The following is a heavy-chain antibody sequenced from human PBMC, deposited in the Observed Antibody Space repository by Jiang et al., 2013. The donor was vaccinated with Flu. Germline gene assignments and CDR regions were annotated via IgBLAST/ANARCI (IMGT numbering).Heavy chain of an antibody. D-gene: IGHD4-17*01. V-gene: IGHV4-34*01. Sequence: SETLSLTCAVYGGSFSGYYWSWIRQPPGKGLEWIGEINHSGSTNYNPSLKSRVTISVDTSKNQFSLKLSSVTAADTAVYYCARGTVTRPYDYWGQGTLVTVSS. CDR3: ARGTVTRPYDY. CDR1: GGSFSGYY. CDR2: INHSGST. J-gene: IGHJ4*02.